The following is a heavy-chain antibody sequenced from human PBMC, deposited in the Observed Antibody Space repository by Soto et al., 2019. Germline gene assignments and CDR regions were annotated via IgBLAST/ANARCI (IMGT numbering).Heavy chain of an antibody. D-gene: IGHD2-2*01. CDR2: IYHSGST. CDR1: GGSISSSNW. V-gene: IGHV4-4*02. CDR3: ARESPYCSSTSCYFRYFDY. J-gene: IGHJ4*02. Sequence: SETLSLTCAVSGGSISSSNWWSWVRQPPGKGLEWIGEIYHSGSTNYNPSLKSRVTISVDKSKNQFSLKLSSVTAADTAAYYCARESPYCSSTSCYFRYFDYWGQGTLVTVSS.